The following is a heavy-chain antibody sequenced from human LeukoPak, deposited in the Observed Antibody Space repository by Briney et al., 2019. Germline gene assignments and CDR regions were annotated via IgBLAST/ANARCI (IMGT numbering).Heavy chain of an antibody. CDR2: IFPADSDT. D-gene: IGHD1-1*01. V-gene: IGHV5-51*01. Sequence: GESLKISCKGSGYSFTNFWVAWVRQMPGKGLEWMGIIFPADSDTRYSPSFQGQVTISADKSISTAYLQWSSLKASDTATYYCARLEGHPYWGQGTLVTVSS. CDR3: ARLEGHPY. CDR1: GYSFTNFW. J-gene: IGHJ4*02.